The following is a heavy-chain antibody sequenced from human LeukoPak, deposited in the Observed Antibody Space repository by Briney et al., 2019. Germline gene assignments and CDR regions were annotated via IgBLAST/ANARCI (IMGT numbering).Heavy chain of an antibody. CDR3: GKTTTGYSSGRNPAWPVDY. CDR2: IFGSGGSA. CDR1: GFTVSSYA. V-gene: IGHV3-23*01. D-gene: IGHD6-19*01. J-gene: IGHJ4*02. Sequence: GSLRLSCTASGFTVSSYAMYWVRQAPGKGLEWVSGIFGSGGSAHYADSVKGRFTISRDNSQNTVYLQMNSLRAEDTAVYYCGKTTTGYSSGRNPAWPVDYWGQGTLVTASS.